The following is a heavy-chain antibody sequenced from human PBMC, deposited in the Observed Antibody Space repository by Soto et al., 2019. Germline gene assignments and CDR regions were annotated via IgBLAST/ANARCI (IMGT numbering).Heavy chain of an antibody. CDR2: LSSSSSYI. CDR3: ARDQTTSVYYYYGMDV. Sequence: GGSLRLSCAASGFTFSSYSMNWVRQAPGEGLEWVSSLSSSSSYIYYADSVKGRFTISRDNAKNSLYLQMNSLRAEDTAVYYCARDQTTSVYYYYGMDVWGQGTTVTVSS. CDR1: GFTFSSYS. V-gene: IGHV3-21*01. J-gene: IGHJ6*02. D-gene: IGHD4-17*01.